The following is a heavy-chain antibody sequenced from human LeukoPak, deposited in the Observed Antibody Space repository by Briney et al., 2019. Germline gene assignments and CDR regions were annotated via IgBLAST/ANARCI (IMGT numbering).Heavy chain of an antibody. CDR1: GYTFTGYY. V-gene: IGHV1-2*02. D-gene: IGHD3-22*01. CDR2: INPNNGGT. J-gene: IGHJ4*02. Sequence: GASVKVSCKTSGYTFTGYYIHWVRQAPGQGLEWMGWINPNNGGTKYAQNFQGRVTMTRDSSMSTAYMELNRLRSDDTAVYYCARDYAYDSSVHFDYWGQGTLVTVSS. CDR3: ARDYAYDSSVHFDY.